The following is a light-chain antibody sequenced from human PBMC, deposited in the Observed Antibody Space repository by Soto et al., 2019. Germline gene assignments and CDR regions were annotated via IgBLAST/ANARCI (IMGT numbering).Light chain of an antibody. J-gene: IGLJ3*02. V-gene: IGLV2-14*01. CDR3: SSYTSSSTLV. Sequence: ALTQPASVAGSPGQAITISCTGTSSDVGGYNYVSWYQQHPGKAPKLMIYEVSNRPSGVSNRFSGSKSGNTASLTISGLQAEDEADYYCSSYTSSSTLVFGGGTKLTVL. CDR2: EVS. CDR1: SSDVGGYNY.